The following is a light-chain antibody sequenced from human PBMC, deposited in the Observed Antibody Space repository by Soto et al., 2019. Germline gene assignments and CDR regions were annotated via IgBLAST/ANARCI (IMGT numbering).Light chain of an antibody. CDR3: AAWDDSLTGRV. Sequence: QSVLTQSPSASGTPGQRITISCSGSGSNIGPNYVYWFQQFPGTAPKLLIYNDDQRPSGVPDRFSGSKSGTSASLGISGLRSEDEADYYCAAWDDSLTGRVFGGGTKFTVL. CDR1: GSNIGPNY. CDR2: NDD. J-gene: IGLJ3*02. V-gene: IGLV1-47*02.